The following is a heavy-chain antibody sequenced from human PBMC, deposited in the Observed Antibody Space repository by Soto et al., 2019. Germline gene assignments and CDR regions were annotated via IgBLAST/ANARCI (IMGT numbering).Heavy chain of an antibody. CDR2: INHSGST. CDR1: GGSFSGYY. Sequence: ETLSLTCAVYGGSFSGYYWSWIRQPPGKGLEWIGEINHSGSTNYNPSLKSRVTISVDTSKNQFSLKLSSVTAADTAVYYCARGPVGYSSSWRRLGNYYYGMDVWGQGTTVTVSS. CDR3: ARGPVGYSSSWRRLGNYYYGMDV. D-gene: IGHD6-13*01. J-gene: IGHJ6*02. V-gene: IGHV4-34*01.